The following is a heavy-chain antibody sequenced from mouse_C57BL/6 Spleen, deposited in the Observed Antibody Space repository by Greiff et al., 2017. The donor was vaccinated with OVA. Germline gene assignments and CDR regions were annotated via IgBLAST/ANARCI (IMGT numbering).Heavy chain of an antibody. CDR2: IYPGDGDT. Sequence: VQLQQSGPELVKPGASVKISCKASGYAFSSSWMNWVKQRPGKGLEWIGRIYPGDGDTNYNGKFKGKATLTADKSSSTAYMQLSSLTSEDSAVYFCARGGYGSSWGYFDVWGTGTTVTVSS. J-gene: IGHJ1*03. CDR3: ARGGYGSSWGYFDV. CDR1: GYAFSSSW. V-gene: IGHV1-82*01. D-gene: IGHD1-1*01.